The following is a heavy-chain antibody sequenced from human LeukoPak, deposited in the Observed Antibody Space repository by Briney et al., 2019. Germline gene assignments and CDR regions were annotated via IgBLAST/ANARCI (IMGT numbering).Heavy chain of an antibody. Sequence: GGSVRLSCAGTGLTFSSYGMHGVGQAPGKGVEGVAVIWYDGSNKYYADSFNAPFTISRYNSNNTLYLQMNSLRAEDTAVYYCAIDCPVWSGYYTVWGQGTLVTVSS. CDR3: AIDCPVWSGYYTV. D-gene: IGHD3-3*01. CDR1: GLTFSSYG. J-gene: IGHJ4*02. CDR2: IWYDGSNK. V-gene: IGHV3-33*01.